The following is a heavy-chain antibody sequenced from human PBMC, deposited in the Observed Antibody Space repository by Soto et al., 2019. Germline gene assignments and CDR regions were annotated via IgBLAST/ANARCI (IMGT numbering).Heavy chain of an antibody. D-gene: IGHD3-22*01. CDR3: ARDLPERRITMIVAGRMGAFDI. CDR2: IYYSGST. Sequence: QVQLQESGPGLVKPSQTLSLTCTVSGGSISSGGYYWSWIRQHPGKGLEWIGYIYYSGSTYYNPSLKSRVTISVDTSKNQFSLKLSSVTAADTAVYYCARDLPERRITMIVAGRMGAFDIWGQGTMVTVSS. CDR1: GGSISSGGYY. J-gene: IGHJ3*02. V-gene: IGHV4-31*03.